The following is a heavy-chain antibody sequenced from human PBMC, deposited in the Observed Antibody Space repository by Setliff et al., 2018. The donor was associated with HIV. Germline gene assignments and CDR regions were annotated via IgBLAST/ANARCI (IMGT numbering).Heavy chain of an antibody. V-gene: IGHV1-69*10. CDR2: MLPILGMG. CDR3: AGSAHSYSYMGYYYHTMDV. D-gene: IGHD4-4*01. Sequence: GASVKVSCKTSGGTFSTHVITWVRQAPGQGLEWMGGMLPILGMGDFAQKFQGRVTITADASTRTAYMELSSLTSDDTAVYYCAGSAHSYSYMGYYYHTMDVWGQGTTVTVSS. J-gene: IGHJ6*02. CDR1: GGTFSTHV.